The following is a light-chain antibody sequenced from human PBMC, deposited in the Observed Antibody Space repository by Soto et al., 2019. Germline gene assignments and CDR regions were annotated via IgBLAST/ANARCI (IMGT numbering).Light chain of an antibody. V-gene: IGKV3-11*01. CDR2: DAS. CDR1: QSVSSY. J-gene: IGKJ4*01. CDR3: QQRSNWTT. Sequence: EIVLTQSPATLSLSPGERATLSCRASQSVSSYLAWYQQKPGQARRLLIHDASNRATGIPARFSGSGSGTDFTLTISSLEPEDFAVYYCQQRSNWTTFGGGTKVEIK.